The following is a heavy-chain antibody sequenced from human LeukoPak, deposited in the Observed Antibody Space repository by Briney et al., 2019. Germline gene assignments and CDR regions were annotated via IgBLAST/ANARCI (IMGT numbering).Heavy chain of an antibody. D-gene: IGHD3-22*01. CDR2: IYSGGST. CDR3: ARREYYYDSSGYYYDAFDI. Sequence: PGGSLRLSCAASGFTVSSNYMNWVRQAPGKGLEWVSVIYSGGSTYYADSVKGRFTISRDNSKNTLYLQMNSLRAEDTAVYYCARREYYYDSSGYYYDAFDIWGQGTMVTVSS. J-gene: IGHJ3*02. CDR1: GFTVSSNY. V-gene: IGHV3-66*04.